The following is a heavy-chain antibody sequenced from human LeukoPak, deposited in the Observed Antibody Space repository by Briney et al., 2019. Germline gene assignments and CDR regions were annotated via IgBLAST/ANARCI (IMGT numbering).Heavy chain of an antibody. Sequence: KPGGSLRLSCATSGFTFSNHAVHWVRQASGKGLEWVSAIGTAGDTFYPGSVKGRFTISRENAKNSLSLQMNSLRAEDTAVYYCVRQQTPHGNFDYWGQGTLVTVSS. CDR2: IGTAGDT. J-gene: IGHJ4*02. D-gene: IGHD1-26*01. CDR3: VRQQTPHGNFDY. CDR1: GFTFSNHA. V-gene: IGHV3-13*01.